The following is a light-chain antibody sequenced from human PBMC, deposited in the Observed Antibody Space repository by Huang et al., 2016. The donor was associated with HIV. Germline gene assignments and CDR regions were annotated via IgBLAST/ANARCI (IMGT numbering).Light chain of an antibody. Sequence: IQLTQSPSSLSASIGDRVTITCRASQGISSYLAWYQQKPGKAPKLLIYAASTLQCGVPSRFSGSGSGTDFTLIISSLQPEDFATYYCQQLNTYPVTFGGGTKVEIK. CDR3: QQLNTYPVT. CDR2: AAS. J-gene: IGKJ4*01. V-gene: IGKV1-9*01. CDR1: QGISSY.